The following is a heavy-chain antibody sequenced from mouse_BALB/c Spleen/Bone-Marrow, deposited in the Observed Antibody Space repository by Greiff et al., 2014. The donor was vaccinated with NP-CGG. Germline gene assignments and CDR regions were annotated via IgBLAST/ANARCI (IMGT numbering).Heavy chain of an antibody. CDR3: AREGRGYYGSSGAAMDY. V-gene: IGHV2-9*02. Sequence: QVQLKESGPGLVAPSQSLSITCTVSGFSLTSYGVHWVRQPPGKGLEWLGVIWAGGSTSYNSALMSRLSINQDNSKGQVFLKLNSLQTDDTATYYCAREGRGYYGSSGAAMDYWGQGTSVTVSS. J-gene: IGHJ4*01. CDR2: IWAGGST. D-gene: IGHD1-1*01. CDR1: GFSLTSYG.